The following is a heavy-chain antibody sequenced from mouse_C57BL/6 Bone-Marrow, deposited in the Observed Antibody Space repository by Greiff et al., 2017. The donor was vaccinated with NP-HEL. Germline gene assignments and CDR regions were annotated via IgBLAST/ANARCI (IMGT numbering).Heavy chain of an antibody. V-gene: IGHV14-3*01. J-gene: IGHJ4*01. Sequence: DVQLQESVAELVRPGASVKLSCTASGFNIKNTYMHWVKQRPEQGLEWIGRIDPANGNTKYAPKFQGKATITADTSSNTAYLQLSSLTSEDTAIYYCARITTVVAKDYYAMDYWGQGTSVTVSS. CDR2: IDPANGNT. CDR1: GFNIKNTY. CDR3: ARITTVVAKDYYAMDY. D-gene: IGHD1-1*01.